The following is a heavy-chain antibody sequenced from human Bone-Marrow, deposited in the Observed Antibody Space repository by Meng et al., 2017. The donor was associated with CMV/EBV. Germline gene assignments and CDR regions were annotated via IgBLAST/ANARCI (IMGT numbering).Heavy chain of an antibody. D-gene: IGHD2-2*02. J-gene: IGHJ6*02. CDR1: GYTFTDYW. Sequence: KVSCKASGYTFTDYWNGWVRLIPGKGLEWMAIIYPGDSRTIYSPSVQGQVTISTDKSISTAYLQWSSLRASDTAVYYCGRHGLYGCSTSGCFTSFYYYGMDVWGQGTTVTVSS. V-gene: IGHV5-51*01. CDR3: GRHGLYGCSTSGCFTSFYYYGMDV. CDR2: IYPGDSRT.